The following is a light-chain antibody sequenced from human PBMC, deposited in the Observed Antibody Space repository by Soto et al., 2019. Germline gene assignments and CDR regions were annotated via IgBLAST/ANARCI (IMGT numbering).Light chain of an antibody. V-gene: IGKV3-20*01. CDR3: QQYGGMWT. CDR2: GAS. J-gene: IGKJ1*01. Sequence: EIVLTQSPGTLSLSPGERANLSCRASQSVSSSHLAWYQHSPGQAPRLLIQGASSRATGIPDRFTGSGSGTDFTLTINRLEPEDFAVYYCQQYGGMWTFGQGTKVDI. CDR1: QSVSSSH.